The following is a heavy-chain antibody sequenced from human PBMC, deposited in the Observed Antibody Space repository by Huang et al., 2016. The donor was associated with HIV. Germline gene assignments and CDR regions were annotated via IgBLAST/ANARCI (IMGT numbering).Heavy chain of an antibody. J-gene: IGHJ4*02. D-gene: IGHD2-15*01. CDR3: ARRMDLDF. Sequence: EMQLVESGGGLVQRGGSLRLSCGGSGFAFSKYWMSWVRQAPGKGMEWVANINQDGREKYYVDSVKGRFSSSRDNAKKSLYSQMNSLRVEDTAVYYCARRMDLDFWGQGILVTVSS. CDR2: INQDGREK. CDR1: GFAFSKYW. V-gene: IGHV3-7*01.